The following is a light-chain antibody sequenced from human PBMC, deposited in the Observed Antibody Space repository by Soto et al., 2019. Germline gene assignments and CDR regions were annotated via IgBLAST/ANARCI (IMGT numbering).Light chain of an antibody. Sequence: ETGLTQSPGTLSLSPGERATLSCRVSRTVDSSYLAWYQQRPGQAPRLLLYGASNRAAGIPDRFSGSGSGTDFTLTISRLQPEDFAVYYCQQYAFSPWTFGQGTKVEV. J-gene: IGKJ1*01. CDR3: QQYAFSPWT. V-gene: IGKV3-20*01. CDR2: GAS. CDR1: RTVDSSY.